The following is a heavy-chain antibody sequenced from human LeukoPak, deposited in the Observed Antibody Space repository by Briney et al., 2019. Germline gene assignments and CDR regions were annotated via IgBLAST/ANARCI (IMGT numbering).Heavy chain of an antibody. D-gene: IGHD3-22*01. Sequence: SETLSLTCAVSGGSTSSGGYSWSWIRQPPGKGLEWIGYIYHSGSTYYNPSLESRVTISVDRSKNQFSLKLSSVTAADTAVYYCARAEYYYDSSGYYHQYFQHWGQGTLVTVSS. CDR3: ARAEYYYDSSGYYHQYFQH. V-gene: IGHV4-30-2*01. CDR1: GGSTSSGGYS. CDR2: IYHSGST. J-gene: IGHJ1*01.